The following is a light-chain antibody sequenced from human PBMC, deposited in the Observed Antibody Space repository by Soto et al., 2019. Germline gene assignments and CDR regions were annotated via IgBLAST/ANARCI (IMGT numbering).Light chain of an antibody. J-gene: IGKJ4*01. V-gene: IGKV3-20*01. Sequence: EVVLTQSPGTLSLSPGERATLSCGASQSVNRNYLAWYQQKPGQAPRLLIYGASSRATGIPDRFSGSGSGTDFTLAVSRLDPEDFAVYYCQQYGSTPLTFGGGTKVEIK. CDR1: QSVNRNY. CDR2: GAS. CDR3: QQYGSTPLT.